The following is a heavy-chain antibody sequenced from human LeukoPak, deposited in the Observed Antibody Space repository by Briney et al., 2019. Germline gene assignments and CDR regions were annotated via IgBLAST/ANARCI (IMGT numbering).Heavy chain of an antibody. CDR2: ISAYNGNT. Sequence: ASVKVSCKASGYTFTSYGISWVRQAPAQGLEWVGWISAYNGNTNYAQKLQGRDTMTTDTSTSTAYMELRSLRSDDTAVYYCARVPSNPNYDFWSGYYFDYWGQGTLVTVSS. V-gene: IGHV1-18*01. J-gene: IGHJ4*02. CDR1: GYTFTSYG. CDR3: ARVPSNPNYDFWSGYYFDY. D-gene: IGHD3-3*01.